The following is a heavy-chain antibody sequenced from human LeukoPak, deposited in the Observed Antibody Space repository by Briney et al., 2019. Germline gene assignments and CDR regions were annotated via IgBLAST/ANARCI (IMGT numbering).Heavy chain of an antibody. Sequence: GGSLRLSCVASGFTFNNYAMSWVRQAPGRGLEWASSTAGSGISKDYADSVKGRFTISKDKSKNTLYLQMDNLRAEDTGIYFCARLPTFYYDSSGYHYDYWGQGTLVTVSS. V-gene: IGHV3-23*01. CDR2: TAGSGISK. J-gene: IGHJ4*02. D-gene: IGHD3-22*01. CDR1: GFTFNNYA. CDR3: ARLPTFYYDSSGYHYDY.